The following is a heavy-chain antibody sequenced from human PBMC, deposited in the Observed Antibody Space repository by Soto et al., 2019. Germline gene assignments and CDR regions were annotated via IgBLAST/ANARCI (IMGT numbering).Heavy chain of an antibody. D-gene: IGHD3-16*02. CDR1: GFTFSSYG. CDR3: AKALGELSPESYDY. J-gene: IGHJ4*02. CDR2: VSYDGSNK. Sequence: QVQLVESGGGVVQPGRSLRLSCAASGFTFSSYGMHWVRQAPGKGLEWVAIVSYDGSNKYYTDSVKGRFTISRDNSRNTLELQMNSLRADYTAVYYCAKALGELSPESYDYWGQGTLVTVSS. V-gene: IGHV3-30*18.